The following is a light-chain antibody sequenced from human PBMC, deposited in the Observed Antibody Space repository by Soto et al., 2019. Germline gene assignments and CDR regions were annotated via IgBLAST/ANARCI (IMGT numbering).Light chain of an antibody. Sequence: EIVITQSPATLSVSPGERATLSCRASQSVSSNLAWYQQKPGQAPRLLIYGASTRATGIPARFGGSGSGTEFILTISSLQSEDFAVYYCQQYHKWPLTFGGGTKVDIK. V-gene: IGKV3-15*01. CDR3: QQYHKWPLT. J-gene: IGKJ4*01. CDR2: GAS. CDR1: QSVSSN.